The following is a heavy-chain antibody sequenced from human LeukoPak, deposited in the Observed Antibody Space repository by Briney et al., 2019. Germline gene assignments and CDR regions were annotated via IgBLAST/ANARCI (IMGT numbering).Heavy chain of an antibody. D-gene: IGHD3-10*01. Sequence: PSQTLSLTCTVSGGSISSGGYYWSWIRQHPGKGLEWIGYIYYSGSTYYNPSLKSRVTISVDTSKNQFSLKLSSVTAADTAVYYCAIIPRRGGAFDIWGQGTMVTVSS. CDR1: GGSISSGGYY. CDR2: IYYSGST. CDR3: AIIPRRGGAFDI. V-gene: IGHV4-31*03. J-gene: IGHJ3*02.